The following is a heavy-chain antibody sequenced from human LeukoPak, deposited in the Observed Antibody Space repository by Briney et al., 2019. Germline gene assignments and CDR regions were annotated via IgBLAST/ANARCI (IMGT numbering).Heavy chain of an antibody. D-gene: IGHD3-9*01. CDR1: GYTFTGYY. J-gene: IGHJ6*02. V-gene: IGHV1-2*02. Sequence: GASVKVSCKASGYTFTGYYMHWVRQAPGQGLEWMGWINPNSGGTNYVQKFPGRVTMTRDTSISKAYMELSRLRSYDTAVYYCARGRPDILTGYYPRDYYYGMDVWGQGTTVTVSS. CDR3: ARGRPDILTGYYPRDYYYGMDV. CDR2: INPNSGGT.